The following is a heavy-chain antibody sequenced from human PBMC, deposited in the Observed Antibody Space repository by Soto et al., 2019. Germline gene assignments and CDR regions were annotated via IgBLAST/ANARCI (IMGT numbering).Heavy chain of an antibody. D-gene: IGHD3-10*01. CDR2: IYYSGST. Sequence: SETLSLTCTVSGGSISSSSYYWGWIRQPPGKGLEWIGSIYYSGSTYYNPSLKSRVTISVDTSKNQFSLKLSSVTAADTAVYYCARHYYGSGSDSSTFDPWGQGTLVTVSS. J-gene: IGHJ5*02. CDR3: ARHYYGSGSDSSTFDP. V-gene: IGHV4-39*01. CDR1: GGSISSSSYY.